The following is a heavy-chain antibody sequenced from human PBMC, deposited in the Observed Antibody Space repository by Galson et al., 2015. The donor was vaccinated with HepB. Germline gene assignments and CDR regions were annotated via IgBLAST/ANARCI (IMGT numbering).Heavy chain of an antibody. D-gene: IGHD4-17*01. CDR2: IYPDDSDT. CDR3: ARLTTVTYDASDI. J-gene: IGHJ3*02. V-gene: IGHV5-51*01. Sequence: QSGAEVKKPGESLKISCQASRYVFTDYWVAWVRQMPGKGLEYVGIIYPDDSDTRYSPSFQGHVTISADKPIGTAYLQWRSLKASDTAMYYCARLTTVTYDASDIWGQGTMVSVSS. CDR1: RYVFTDYW.